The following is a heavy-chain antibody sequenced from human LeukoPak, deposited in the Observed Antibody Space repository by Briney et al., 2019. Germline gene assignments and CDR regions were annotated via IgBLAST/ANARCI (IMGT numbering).Heavy chain of an antibody. D-gene: IGHD3-3*01. J-gene: IGHJ4*02. Sequence: GSLRLSCAASGFTFSSYGMHWVRQAPGKGLEWVAFIRYDGSNKYYADSVKGRFTISRDNSKNTLYLQMNSLRAEDTAVYYCAKGLYRTITIFGVGTLGSWGQGTLVTVSS. V-gene: IGHV3-30*02. CDR3: AKGLYRTITIFGVGTLGS. CDR2: IRYDGSNK. CDR1: GFTFSSYG.